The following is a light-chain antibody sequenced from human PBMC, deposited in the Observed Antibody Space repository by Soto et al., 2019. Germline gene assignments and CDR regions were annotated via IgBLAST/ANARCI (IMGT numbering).Light chain of an antibody. V-gene: IGKV3-15*01. CDR2: GAS. Sequence: EVVLTQSPATLSIAPGDSATLSCRASQSVSSNFAWYHQKPGQAPRLLIYGASTRATGIPARFSGSGSGTEFTLTISSLQSEDFAVYYCQQYNDWPITFGQGTRLEIK. CDR1: QSVSSN. CDR3: QQYNDWPIT. J-gene: IGKJ5*01.